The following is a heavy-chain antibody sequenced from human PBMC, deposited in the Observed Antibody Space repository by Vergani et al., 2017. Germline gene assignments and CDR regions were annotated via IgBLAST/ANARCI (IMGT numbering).Heavy chain of an antibody. J-gene: IGHJ5*02. V-gene: IGHV4-61*10. D-gene: IGHD3-3*01. Sequence: QVQLQESGPGLVKPSETLSLTCTVSGGSVSSGSYYWSWIRQPAGKGLEWIGYIYYSGSTNYNPSLKSRVTISVETSKNQFSLKLSSVTAADTAVYYCARSNYDFWSGYYYDWFDPWGQGTLVTVSS. CDR3: ARSNYDFWSGYYYDWFDP. CDR1: GGSVSSGSYY. CDR2: IYYSGST.